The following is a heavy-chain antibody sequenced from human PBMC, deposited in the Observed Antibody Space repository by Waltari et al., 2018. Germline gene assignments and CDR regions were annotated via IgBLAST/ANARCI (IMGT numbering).Heavy chain of an antibody. CDR3: AKALGPGGAFDI. CDR2: ISWNSGSI. Sequence: EVQLVESGGGLVQPGRSLRLSCAASGFTFDDYAMHWVRQAPGKGLEWVSGISWNSGSIGYADSVKGRFTISRDNAKNSLYLQMNSLRAEDTALYYCAKALGPGGAFDIWGQGTMVTVSS. CDR1: GFTFDDYA. V-gene: IGHV3-9*01. D-gene: IGHD3-16*01. J-gene: IGHJ3*02.